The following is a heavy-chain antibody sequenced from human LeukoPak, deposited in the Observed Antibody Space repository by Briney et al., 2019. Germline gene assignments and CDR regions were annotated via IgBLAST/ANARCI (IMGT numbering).Heavy chain of an antibody. Sequence: HPGGSLLLSCAASGFTFSSYSMNWVRPSPGKGLEWISYISGSSSALYYGDSVKGRFTISRDSATNSVSLQMDSLRPEDTAVYYCARGRGTSVYFDFWGQGTLVTVSS. CDR2: ISGSSSAL. D-gene: IGHD3-16*01. CDR3: ARGRGTSVYFDF. J-gene: IGHJ4*02. CDR1: GFTFSSYS. V-gene: IGHV3-48*01.